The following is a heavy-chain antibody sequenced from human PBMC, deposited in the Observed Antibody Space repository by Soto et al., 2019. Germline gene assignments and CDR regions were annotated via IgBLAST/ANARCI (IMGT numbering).Heavy chain of an antibody. J-gene: IGHJ4*02. CDR2: IYHSGST. V-gene: IGHV4-30-2*01. Sequence: SETLSLTCAVSGGSISSGGYSWSWIRQPPGKGLEWIGYIYHSGSTYYNPSLKSRVTISVDRSKNQFSLKLSSVTAADTAVYYCAREVGATGSFDYWGQGTLVTVSS. CDR1: GGSISSGGYS. CDR3: AREVGATGSFDY. D-gene: IGHD1-26*01.